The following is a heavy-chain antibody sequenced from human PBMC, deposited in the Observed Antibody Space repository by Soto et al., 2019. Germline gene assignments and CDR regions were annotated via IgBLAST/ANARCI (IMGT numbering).Heavy chain of an antibody. CDR3: ARESPDSSGYVSDY. CDR1: GYTFTSYD. Sequence: QVQLVQSGAEVKKPGASVKVSCKASGYTFTSYDINWVRQATGQGLEWMGWMNPNSGNTGYAQKLQGRVTMTRNTSISTAYMELSSLRSEDTAVYYCARESPDSSGYVSDYWGQGTLVTVSS. CDR2: MNPNSGNT. D-gene: IGHD3-22*01. J-gene: IGHJ4*02. V-gene: IGHV1-8*01.